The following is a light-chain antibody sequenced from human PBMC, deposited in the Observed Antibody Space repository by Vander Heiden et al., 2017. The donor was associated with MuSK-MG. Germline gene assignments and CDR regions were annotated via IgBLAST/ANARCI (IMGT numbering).Light chain of an antibody. J-gene: IGKJ3*01. CDR1: QSVNSY. Sequence: EIVLTQSPATLSLSPGERATLSCRASQSVNSYLAWYQQKPGQAPRLLIYDASNRATGIPARFSGSGSGTDFTLTISSLEPEDFAVYYCQQRSNWPPLFTFGPGTKVDIQ. CDR2: DAS. V-gene: IGKV3-11*01. CDR3: QQRSNWPPLFT.